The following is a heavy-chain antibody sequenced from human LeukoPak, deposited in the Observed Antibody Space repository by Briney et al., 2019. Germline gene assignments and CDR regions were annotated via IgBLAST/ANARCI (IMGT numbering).Heavy chain of an antibody. CDR3: ATPSTLCSGGSPNDY. D-gene: IGHD2-15*01. CDR1: GVTVSSYA. V-gene: IGHV3-23*01. CDR2: IIGSGGST. Sequence: GGALRLSCASSGVTVSSYAMSWVRQAPWKGLEPVSAIIGSGGSTYYADYVKGRFTISRDNSKHTLYMQMNSLRAEDTAVYYCATPSTLCSGGSPNDYWGQGTLVTVSS. J-gene: IGHJ4*02.